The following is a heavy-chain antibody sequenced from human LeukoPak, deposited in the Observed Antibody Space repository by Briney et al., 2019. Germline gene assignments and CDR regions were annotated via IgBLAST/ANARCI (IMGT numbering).Heavy chain of an antibody. D-gene: IGHD3-10*01. V-gene: IGHV1-46*01. CDR2: IDPSDGAT. Sequence: ASVKVSCKASGYTFTNYYMHWVRQAPGQGLEWVGIIDPSDGATTYAQEFQGRITMTRDTSISTAYMELSRLRSDDTAVYYCARHRVLNYYGSGLRVWGQGTLVTVSS. CDR3: ARHRVLNYYGSGLRV. J-gene: IGHJ4*02. CDR1: GYTFTNYY.